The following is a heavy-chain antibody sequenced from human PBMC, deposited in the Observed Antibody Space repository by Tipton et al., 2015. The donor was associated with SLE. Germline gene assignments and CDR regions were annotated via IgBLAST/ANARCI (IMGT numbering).Heavy chain of an antibody. D-gene: IGHD6-6*01. CDR3: AGQLAPYYYGMDV. Sequence: GSLRLSCAASGFTFSSYSMNWVRQAPGKGLEWVSSISSSSSYIYYADSVKGRFTISRDNAKNSLYLQMNSLRAEDTAVYYCAGQLAPYYYGMDVWGQGTTVTVSS. V-gene: IGHV3-21*03. J-gene: IGHJ6*02. CDR2: ISSSSSYI. CDR1: GFTFSSYS.